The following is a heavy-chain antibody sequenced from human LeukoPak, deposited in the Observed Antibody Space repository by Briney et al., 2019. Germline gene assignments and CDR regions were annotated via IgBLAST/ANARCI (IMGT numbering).Heavy chain of an antibody. V-gene: IGHV4-59*01. J-gene: IGHJ6*02. CDR2: IYYSGST. Sequence: SETLSLTCTVSGGSIRSYYWSWIRQPPGKGLEWIGYIYYSGSTNYNPSLKSRVTISVDTSKNQFSLKLSSVTAADTAVYYCVMSARRNYYYYGMDVWGQGTTVTVSS. D-gene: IGHD3-16*01. CDR1: GGSIRSYY. CDR3: VMSARRNYYYYGMDV.